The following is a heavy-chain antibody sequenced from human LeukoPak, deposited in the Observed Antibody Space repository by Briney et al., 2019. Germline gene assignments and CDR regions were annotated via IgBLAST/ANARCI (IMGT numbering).Heavy chain of an antibody. Sequence: GGSLRLSCAASGFTFSSYAMSWVRQAPGKGLEWVSVISGSGGSTYYADSVKGRFTISRDNSKNTLYLQMNSLRAEDTAVYYCARDPYCSGGSCGFDYWGQGTLVTVSS. D-gene: IGHD2-15*01. CDR3: ARDPYCSGGSCGFDY. CDR2: ISGSGGST. J-gene: IGHJ4*02. V-gene: IGHV3-23*01. CDR1: GFTFSSYA.